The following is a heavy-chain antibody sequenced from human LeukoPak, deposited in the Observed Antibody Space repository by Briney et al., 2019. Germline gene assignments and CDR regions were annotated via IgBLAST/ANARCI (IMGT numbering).Heavy chain of an antibody. V-gene: IGHV1-24*01. CDR3: ATYTSSTPYYYMDV. CDR2: FDPEDGET. J-gene: IGHJ6*03. D-gene: IGHD2-2*01. CDR1: GYTLTELS. Sequence: ASVKVSCKVSGYTLTELSMHWVRQAPGKGLEWMGGFDPEDGETIYAQKCQGRVTMTEDTSTDTAYMELSSLRSEDTAVYYCATYTSSTPYYYMDVWGKGTTVTVSS.